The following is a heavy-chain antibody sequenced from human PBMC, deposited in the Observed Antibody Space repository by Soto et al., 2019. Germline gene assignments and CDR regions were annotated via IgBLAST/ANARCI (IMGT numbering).Heavy chain of an antibody. Sequence: EVQLLESGGGFVQRGGSLRLSCVISGFTLKNYDMSWVRQAPGKGLEWVSSISDGGGSTYYADSVKGRFTISRDNWKNTLYLQMNILRAEDKAVYFCVKPSLARGPDNWGQGTLVTVSS. J-gene: IGHJ4*02. V-gene: IGHV3-23*01. CDR1: GFTLKNYD. CDR2: ISDGGGST. CDR3: VKPSLARGPDN.